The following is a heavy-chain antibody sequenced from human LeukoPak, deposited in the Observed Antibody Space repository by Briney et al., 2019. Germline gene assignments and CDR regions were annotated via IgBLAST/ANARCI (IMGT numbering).Heavy chain of an antibody. J-gene: IGHJ6*02. CDR1: GFTFSSYS. CDR3: ARGPHIVGATKYYYYYGMDV. V-gene: IGHV3-21*01. Sequence: GGSLRLSCAASGFTFSSYSMNWVRQAPGKGLEWVSSISSSSSYIYYADSVKGRFTISRDNAKNSLYLQMNSLRAEDTAVYYCARGPHIVGATKYYYYYGMDVWGQGTTVTVSS. D-gene: IGHD1-26*01. CDR2: ISSSSSYI.